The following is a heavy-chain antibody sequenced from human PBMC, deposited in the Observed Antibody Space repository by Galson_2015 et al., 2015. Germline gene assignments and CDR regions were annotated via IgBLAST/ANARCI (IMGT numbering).Heavy chain of an antibody. Sequence: AISGDSVSSNSAAWNWIRQSPSRGLEWLGRTYYRSKWYNDYAVSVKSRITINPDTSKNQFSLQLNSVTPEDTAVYYCARGPLRFLEWDYYYYGMDVWGQGTTVTVSS. J-gene: IGHJ6*02. D-gene: IGHD3-3*01. CDR1: GDSVSSNSAA. CDR3: ARGPLRFLEWDYYYYGMDV. V-gene: IGHV6-1*01. CDR2: TYYRSKWYN.